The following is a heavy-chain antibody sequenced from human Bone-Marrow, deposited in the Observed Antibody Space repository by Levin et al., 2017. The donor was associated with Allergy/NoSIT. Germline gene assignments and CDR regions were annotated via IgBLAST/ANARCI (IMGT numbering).Heavy chain of an antibody. J-gene: IGHJ4*02. CDR1: GFTFSNAW. CDR2: IKSKTDGGTT. D-gene: IGHD1-1*01. Sequence: GESLKISCAASGFTFSNAWMSWVRQAPGKGLEWVGRIKSKTDGGTTDYAAPVKGRFTISRDDSKNTLYLQMNSLKTEDTAVYYCTTISWNDPRRVYDNYFDYWGQGTLVTVSS. V-gene: IGHV3-15*01. CDR3: TTISWNDPRRVYDNYFDY.